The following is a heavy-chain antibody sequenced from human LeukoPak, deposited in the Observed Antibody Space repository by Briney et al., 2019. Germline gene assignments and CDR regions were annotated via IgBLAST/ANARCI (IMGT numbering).Heavy chain of an antibody. V-gene: IGHV4-31*03. CDR2: IYYSGST. CDR3: ARSVRRMMSLQH. D-gene: IGHD3-16*01. CDR1: GGSISSGGYY. Sequence: SETLSLTCTVSGGSISSGGYYWSWIRQHPGKGLEWIGYIYYSGSTYYNPSLKSRVTISVDTSKNQFSLKLSSVTAADTSVYYCARSVRRMMSLQHWGQGTLVTVSS. J-gene: IGHJ1*01.